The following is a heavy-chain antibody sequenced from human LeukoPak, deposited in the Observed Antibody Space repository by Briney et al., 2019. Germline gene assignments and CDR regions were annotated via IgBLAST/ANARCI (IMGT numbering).Heavy chain of an antibody. CDR1: GFTFSTYW. J-gene: IGHJ4*02. CDR2: IRPDGSER. V-gene: IGHV3-7*05. Sequence: GGSLRLSCTASGFTFSTYWMTWVRQAPGRGLEWVANIRPDGSERDYVASVKGRFTISRDNAKNSLHLQMNSLRAEDTAVYYCARGKLFDSWGQGTLVTVSS. CDR3: ARGKLFDS.